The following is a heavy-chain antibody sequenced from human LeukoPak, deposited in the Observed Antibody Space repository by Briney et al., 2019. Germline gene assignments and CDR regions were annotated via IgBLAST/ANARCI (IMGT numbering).Heavy chain of an antibody. J-gene: IGHJ4*02. D-gene: IGHD1-1*01. CDR1: GGSISSNSYF. Sequence: PSETLSLTCTVSGGSISSNSYFWGWIRQPPGKGLEWIGSIYYSGSTYYNPSLKSRVTISVDTSKNQFSLRLSSVTAADTAVYYCARLWKNGPHTFDYWGQGTLVTVS. V-gene: IGHV4-39*01. CDR2: IYYSGST. CDR3: ARLWKNGPHTFDY.